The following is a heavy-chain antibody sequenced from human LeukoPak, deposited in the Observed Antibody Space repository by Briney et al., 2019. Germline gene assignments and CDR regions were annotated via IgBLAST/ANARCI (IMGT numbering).Heavy chain of an antibody. J-gene: IGHJ4*02. V-gene: IGHV2-70*17. CDR2: IDCDDDK. Sequence: SGPTLVNPTQTLTLTCAFSGFSLSTSGMCVNWIRQPPGRALEWLARIDCDDDKFYSTSLKTRLSIFKDTSKNQVVLTLTNVGPVDTATYYCVRFRRYVGLSRDYWSQGTLVTVSS. CDR1: GFSLSTSGMC. D-gene: IGHD3-16*02. CDR3: VRFRRYVGLSRDY.